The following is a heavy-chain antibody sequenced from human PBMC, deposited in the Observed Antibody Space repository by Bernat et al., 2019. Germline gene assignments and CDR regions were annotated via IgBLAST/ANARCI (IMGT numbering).Heavy chain of an antibody. V-gene: IGHV3-30*18. Sequence: QVQLVESGGGVVQPGRSLRLSCAASGFTFSSYGMHWVRQAPGKGLEWVAVISYDGSNKYYADSVKGRFTISRDNSKNTLYLQMNSLRAEDTAVYYCAKAVSWYFDYWGQGTLVTVSS. CDR3: AKAVSWYFDY. J-gene: IGHJ4*02. D-gene: IGHD3-16*01. CDR2: ISYDGSNK. CDR1: GFTFSSYG.